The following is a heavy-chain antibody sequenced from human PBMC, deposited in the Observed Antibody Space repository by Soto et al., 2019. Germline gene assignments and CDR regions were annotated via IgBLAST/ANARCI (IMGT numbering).Heavy chain of an antibody. CDR1: GGSISSSSYY. V-gene: IGHV4-39*01. CDR2: IYYSGST. D-gene: IGHD5-12*01. CDR3: ARHQDNAADSTLRFYYYYYMDV. Sequence: SETLSLTCTVSGGSISSSSYYWGWIRQPPGKGLEWIGSIYYSGSTYYNPSLKSRVTISVDTSKNQFSLKLSSVTAADTAVYYCARHQDNAADSTLRFYYYYYMDVWGKGTTVTVSS. J-gene: IGHJ6*03.